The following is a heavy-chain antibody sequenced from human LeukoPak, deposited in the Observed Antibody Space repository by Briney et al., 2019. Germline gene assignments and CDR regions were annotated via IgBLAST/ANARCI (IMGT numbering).Heavy chain of an antibody. V-gene: IGHV4-59*01. CDR3: AREASSIAARRTYYYYMDV. Sequence: PSETLSLTCTVSGGSISSYYWSWIRQPPGKGLEWIGYIYYSGSTNYNPSLKSRVTISVDTSKNQFSLKLSSVTAADTAVYYCAREASSIAARRTYYYYMDVWGKGTTVTVSS. D-gene: IGHD6-6*01. CDR1: GGSISSYY. CDR2: IYYSGST. J-gene: IGHJ6*03.